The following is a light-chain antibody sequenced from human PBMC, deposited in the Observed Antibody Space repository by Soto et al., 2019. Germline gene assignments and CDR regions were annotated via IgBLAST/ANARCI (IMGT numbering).Light chain of an antibody. V-gene: IGKV1-5*01. J-gene: IGKJ4*01. CDR2: DAS. Sequence: DIQMTQSPSTLSASVGDRVTITCRASQSISHFLAWYQQKPGRAPKLLIYDASSLESGVPSRFSGSGSGTEFTLTISSLQSEDSAVYYCHQYNNWPPAFGGGTKVDIK. CDR3: HQYNNWPPA. CDR1: QSISHF.